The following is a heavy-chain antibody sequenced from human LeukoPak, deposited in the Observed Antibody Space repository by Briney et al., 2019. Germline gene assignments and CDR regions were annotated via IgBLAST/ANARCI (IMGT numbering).Heavy chain of an antibody. CDR2: IYYSGST. Sequence: SETLSLTCTVSGGSISSYYWSWIRQPPGKGLEWIGYIYYSGSTNYNPSLKSRVTISVDTSKNQFSLNLSSVTAADTAVYYCARGGRLLPLNYWGQGTLVTVSS. CDR3: ARGGRLLPLNY. V-gene: IGHV4-59*01. J-gene: IGHJ4*02. CDR1: GGSISSYY. D-gene: IGHD3-22*01.